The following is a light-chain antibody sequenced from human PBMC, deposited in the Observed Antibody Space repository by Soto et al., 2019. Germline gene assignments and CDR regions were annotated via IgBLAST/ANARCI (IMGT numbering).Light chain of an antibody. CDR1: QSVSSN. CDR3: QQYSSWPLT. J-gene: IGKJ4*01. V-gene: IGKV3-15*01. Sequence: EIVMTQSPATLSVSPGESATLSCRASQSVSSNLAWFQQKPGQAPRLLIYGASTRATGIPATFSGSGSGTDFNLTISSLQSEDFAVYYCQQYSSWPLTFGGGTKVEIK. CDR2: GAS.